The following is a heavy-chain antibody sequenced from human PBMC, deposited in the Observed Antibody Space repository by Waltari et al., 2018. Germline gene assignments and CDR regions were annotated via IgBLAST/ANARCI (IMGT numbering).Heavy chain of an antibody. V-gene: IGHV3-9*01. D-gene: IGHD6-13*01. J-gene: IGHJ4*02. CDR3: AKAVAAAGLMFDY. CDR2: ISWNSGSI. CDR1: GFTFDDYA. Sequence: EVQLVESGGGLVQPGRSLRLSCAASGFTFDDYAMHWVRQAPGKGLEWVSGISWNSGSIGYADSVKGRFTISRDNAKNSLYLQMNSLRAEDTALYYCAKAVAAAGLMFDYWGQGTLVTVSS.